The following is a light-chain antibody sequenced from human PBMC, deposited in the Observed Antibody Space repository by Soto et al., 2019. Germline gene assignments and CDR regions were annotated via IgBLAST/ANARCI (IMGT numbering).Light chain of an antibody. CDR1: SNDVGGYNY. CDR2: EVS. Sequence: QSVLTQPASVSGSPGQSITIACTGTSNDVGGYNYVSWHQQHPGQAPKLMIYEVSSRPSGVSNRFSGSKSGNTASLTISGLQAEDEADYYCSSYTGTSTLVFGGGTKVTVL. V-gene: IGLV2-14*03. CDR3: SSYTGTSTLV. J-gene: IGLJ2*01.